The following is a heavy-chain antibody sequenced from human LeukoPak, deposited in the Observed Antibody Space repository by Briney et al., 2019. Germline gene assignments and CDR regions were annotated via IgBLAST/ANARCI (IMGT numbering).Heavy chain of an antibody. CDR1: GDSVTNHQ. CDR2: IHHSGST. Sequence: SETLSLTCTVSGDSVTNHQWSWVRQPPGKGLEWIAYIHHSGSTNYNPSLKNRVTISIDTSKNQFSLRLISVTAADTAVHYCARYPLAFDFWGQGILVTVSS. CDR3: ARYPLAFDF. V-gene: IGHV4-59*02. J-gene: IGHJ4*02. D-gene: IGHD6-6*01.